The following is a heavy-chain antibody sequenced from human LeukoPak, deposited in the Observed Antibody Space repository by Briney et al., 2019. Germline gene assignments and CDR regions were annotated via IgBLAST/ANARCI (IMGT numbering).Heavy chain of an antibody. CDR2: ISAYNSNT. CDR1: GYTFTSYG. V-gene: IGHV1-18*01. J-gene: IGHJ4*02. Sequence: ASVKVSCKASGYTFTSYGISWVRQAPGQGLEWMGWISAYNSNTNYAQKLQGRVTMTTDTSTSTAYMELRSLRSDDTAVYYCARDQTYYGSGSYYGYWGQGTLVTVSS. CDR3: ARDQTYYGSGSYYGY. D-gene: IGHD3-10*01.